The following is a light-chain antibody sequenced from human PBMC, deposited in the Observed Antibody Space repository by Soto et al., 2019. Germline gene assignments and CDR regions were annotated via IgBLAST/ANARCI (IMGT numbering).Light chain of an antibody. Sequence: DFVVTQSPKSLSVTLGWRATINCKSSQSLLYTSNNKNYLAWYQRKPGQPPKLIIYWASTRESGVPDRFTGSGSGTDFTLTISNLQAEDAAVYYCQQYYTTPRTFGQGTKVDIK. CDR3: QQYYTTPRT. V-gene: IGKV4-1*01. CDR1: QSLLYTSNNKNY. CDR2: WAS. J-gene: IGKJ1*01.